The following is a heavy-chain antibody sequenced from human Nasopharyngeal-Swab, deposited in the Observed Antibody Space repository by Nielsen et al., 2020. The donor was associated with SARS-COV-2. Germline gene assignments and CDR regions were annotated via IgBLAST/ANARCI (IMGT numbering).Heavy chain of an antibody. CDR3: AREWFGDHTPPTYYYGMDV. Sequence: WIRQPPGKGLEWVSSISSSSSYTYYADSVKGRFTISRDNAKNSLYLQMNSLRAEDTAVYYCAREWFGDHTPPTYYYGMDVWGQGTTVTVSS. J-gene: IGHJ6*02. V-gene: IGHV3-21*04. D-gene: IGHD3-10*01. CDR2: ISSSSSYT.